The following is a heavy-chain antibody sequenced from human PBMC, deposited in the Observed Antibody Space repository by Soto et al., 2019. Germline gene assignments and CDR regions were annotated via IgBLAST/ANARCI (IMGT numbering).Heavy chain of an antibody. D-gene: IGHD2-8*01. J-gene: IGHJ6*02. CDR1: GGPISSYY. V-gene: IGHV4-59*01. CDR2: IYYSGST. Sequence: PSETLSLTCTVSGGPISSYYWSWIRQPPGKGLEWIGYIYYSGSTNYNPSLKSRVTISVDTSKNQFSLKLSSVTAADTAVYYCARVKGVGYYYYGMDVWGQGTTVTVSS. CDR3: ARVKGVGYYYYGMDV.